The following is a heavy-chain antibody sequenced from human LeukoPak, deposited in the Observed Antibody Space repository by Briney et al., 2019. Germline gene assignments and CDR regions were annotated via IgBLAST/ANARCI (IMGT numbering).Heavy chain of an antibody. CDR3: AREAPVNGDYGWFDP. Sequence: SETLSLTCIVSGGSISSYYWSWIRQPAGKGLEWIGRIHTSGSTNYNPSLKSRVTISVDTSKNQFSLKLSSVTAADTAVYYCAREAPVNGDYGWFDPWGQGTLVTVSS. V-gene: IGHV4-4*07. CDR2: IHTSGST. J-gene: IGHJ5*02. CDR1: GGSISSYY. D-gene: IGHD4-17*01.